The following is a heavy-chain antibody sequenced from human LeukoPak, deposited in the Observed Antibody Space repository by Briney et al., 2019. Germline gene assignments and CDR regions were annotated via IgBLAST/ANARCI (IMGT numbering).Heavy chain of an antibody. CDR2: ISYSGNT. CDR3: ARGGQDTNGYFIWFDT. V-gene: IGHV4-59*11. CDR1: GGSITTHY. Sequence: SSETLSITCTVSGGSITTHYWSWIRQAPGKALEWIGYISYSGNTYYNPFLKSRVTISRDMSKNQFSLKLTSVTAADTAVYYCARGGQDTNGYFIWFDTWGQGTLVTVSS. D-gene: IGHD2-8*01. J-gene: IGHJ5*02.